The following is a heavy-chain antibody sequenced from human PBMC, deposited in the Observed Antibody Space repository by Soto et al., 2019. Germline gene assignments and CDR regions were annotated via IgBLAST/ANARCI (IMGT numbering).Heavy chain of an antibody. V-gene: IGHV1-69*01. J-gene: IGHJ6*02. CDR1: GGTFSSYA. Sequence: QVQLVQSGAEVKKPGSSVKVSCKASGGTFSSYAISWVRQAPGQGLEWMGGIIPIFGTANYAQKFQGRVTITADESTSTAYMELSSLRSEDTAVYYCARVNRVGGRHQLLVPTYYYYGLDVWGQGTTVTVSS. CDR2: IIPIFGTA. D-gene: IGHD2-2*01. CDR3: ARVNRVGGRHQLLVPTYYYYGLDV.